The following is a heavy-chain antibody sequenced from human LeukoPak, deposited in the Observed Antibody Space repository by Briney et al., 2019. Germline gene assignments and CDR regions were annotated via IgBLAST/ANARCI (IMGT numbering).Heavy chain of an antibody. CDR1: GYSFTNYW. D-gene: IGHD2-15*01. CDR3: ARTDCSGGSCYDFDY. J-gene: IGHJ4*02. V-gene: IGHV5-10-1*01. CDR2: VDPSDSYS. Sequence: GESLKISCKGSGYSFTNYWISWVRQMPGKGLEWMGRVDPSDSYSSYSPSFEGHVTMSADKSINPAYLQWSSLKASDTAMYYCARTDCSGGSCYDFDYWGQGTLVTVSS.